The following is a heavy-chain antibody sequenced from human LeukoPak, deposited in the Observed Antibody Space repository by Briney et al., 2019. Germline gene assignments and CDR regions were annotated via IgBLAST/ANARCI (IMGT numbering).Heavy chain of an antibody. J-gene: IGHJ6*03. CDR1: GFTFSNYA. CDR2: ISGSGSST. CDR3: AKDGAIAAVGYYYYMDV. V-gene: IGHV3-23*01. D-gene: IGHD6-13*01. Sequence: GGSLRLSCAASGFTFSNYAMSWVRQAPGKGLEWVSTISGSGSSTFYADSVKGRFTISRDNSKNTLYLQMNSLRAEDTAVYYCAKDGAIAAVGYYYYMDVWGKGTTVTVSS.